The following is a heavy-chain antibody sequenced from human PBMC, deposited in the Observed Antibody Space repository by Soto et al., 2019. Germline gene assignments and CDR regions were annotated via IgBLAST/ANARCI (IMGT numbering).Heavy chain of an antibody. CDR2: ISYDGSNK. CDR1: GFTFNRFA. D-gene: IGHD3-22*01. CDR3: ARVGNYYESRGWCDS. V-gene: IGHV3-30-3*01. Sequence: QVQLVESGGGVVQPGRSLRLSCAASGFTFNRFAMYWVRQAPGKGLEWVASISYDGSNKDLADNVKGRFILSRDNSKNTLYLQMNSLRVEDTAIYYCARVGNYYESRGWCDSWGQGTLVTVSS. J-gene: IGHJ4*02.